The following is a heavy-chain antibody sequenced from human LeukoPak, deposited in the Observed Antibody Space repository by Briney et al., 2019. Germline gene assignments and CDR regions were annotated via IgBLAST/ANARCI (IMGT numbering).Heavy chain of an antibody. D-gene: IGHD6-13*01. CDR1: GGTISSYY. V-gene: IGHV4-59*01. CDR2: IYYSGST. Sequence: SATLSLTCTASGGTISSYYRSWIRQPPGKGLEWMGYIYYSGSTNDKPSIQSRVTIGVDTSKSQFSLQLRSGTAGDAAVYCCASYVSGGSWSANWFDPWGQGTLVTVSS. CDR3: ASYVSGGSWSANWFDP. J-gene: IGHJ5*02.